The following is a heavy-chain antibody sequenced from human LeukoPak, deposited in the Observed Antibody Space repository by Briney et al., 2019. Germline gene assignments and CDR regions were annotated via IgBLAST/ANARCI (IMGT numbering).Heavy chain of an antibody. J-gene: IGHJ5*02. Sequence: SVKVSCKASGYTFTGYYMHWVRQAPGQGLEWMGWINPNSGGTNYAQKFQGRVTMTRDTSISTAYMELSRLRSDDTAVYYCARDKVAAPNWFDPWGQGTLVTVSS. CDR3: ARDKVAAPNWFDP. V-gene: IGHV1-2*02. CDR2: INPNSGGT. CDR1: GYTFTGYY. D-gene: IGHD6-19*01.